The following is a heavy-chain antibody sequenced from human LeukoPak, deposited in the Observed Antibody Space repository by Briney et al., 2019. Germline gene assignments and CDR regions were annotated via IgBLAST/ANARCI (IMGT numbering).Heavy chain of an antibody. CDR3: ARDPRTVRI. D-gene: IGHD1-1*01. CDR2: ISSSSSYI. J-gene: IGHJ4*02. V-gene: IGHV3-21*01. CDR1: GFTFNTYN. Sequence: GGSLRLSCAGSGFTFNTYNMNWVRQAPGKGLEWVSSISSSSSYIYYADSVKGRFTISRDNAKNSLYLQMNSLRVEDTAVYYCARDPRTVRIWGQGTLVTVSS.